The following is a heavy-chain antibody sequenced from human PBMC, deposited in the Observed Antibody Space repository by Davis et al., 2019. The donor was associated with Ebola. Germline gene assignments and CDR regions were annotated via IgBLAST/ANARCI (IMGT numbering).Heavy chain of an antibody. J-gene: IGHJ4*02. Sequence: GESLKISCAASGFTFSSYAMHWVRQAPGKGLEWVAVISYDGSNKYYADSVKGRFTISRDNSKNTLYLQMNSLRAEDTAVYYCCMTFDQLSSLYFDYWGQGTLVTVSS. CDR2: ISYDGSNK. V-gene: IGHV3-30-3*01. CDR1: GFTFSSYA. D-gene: IGHD2-2*01. CDR3: CMTFDQLSSLYFDY.